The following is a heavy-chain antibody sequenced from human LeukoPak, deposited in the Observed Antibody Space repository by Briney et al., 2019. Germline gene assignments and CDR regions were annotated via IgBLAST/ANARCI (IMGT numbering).Heavy chain of an antibody. J-gene: IGHJ4*02. D-gene: IGHD6-13*01. CDR2: IDIGGGTT. CDR3: AKPSGVGIAAADFDY. Sequence: GGSLRLSCAASGFTVSTYAMSWVRQAPGMGLQLVSAIDIGGGTTYSADSVKGRFTISRDNSKNTLYLQMNSLRAEDTAVYYCAKPSGVGIAAADFDYWGQGTLVTVSS. CDR1: GFTVSTYA. V-gene: IGHV3-23*01.